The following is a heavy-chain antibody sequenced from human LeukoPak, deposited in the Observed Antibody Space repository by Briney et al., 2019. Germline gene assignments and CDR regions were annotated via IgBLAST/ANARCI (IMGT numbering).Heavy chain of an antibody. V-gene: IGHV1-2*02. CDR2: INPNSGGT. D-gene: IGHD6-13*01. J-gene: IGHJ4*02. CDR1: GYTFTGYY. Sequence: GASVKVSCKASGYTFTGYYMHWVRQAPGQGLEWMGWINPNSGGTNYAQKFQGRVTMTRDTSISTAYMELSRLRSDDTAVYYCARIAAAGTGNYFDYWGQGTLVTVSS. CDR3: ARIAAAGTGNYFDY.